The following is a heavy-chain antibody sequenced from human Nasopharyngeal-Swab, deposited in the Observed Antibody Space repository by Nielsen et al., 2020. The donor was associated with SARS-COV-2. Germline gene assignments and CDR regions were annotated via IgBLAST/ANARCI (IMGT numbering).Heavy chain of an antibody. CDR2: IKQDGSEK. CDR1: GFTFSSYW. D-gene: IGHD4-11*01. Sequence: GESLKISCAASGFTFSSYWMSWVRQAPGKGLEWVANIKQDGSEKYYVDSVKGRFTISRDNAKNSLYLQMNSLRAEDTAVYYCARNVLDDYSIDYWGQGTLVTVSS. J-gene: IGHJ4*02. CDR3: ARNVLDDYSIDY. V-gene: IGHV3-7*01.